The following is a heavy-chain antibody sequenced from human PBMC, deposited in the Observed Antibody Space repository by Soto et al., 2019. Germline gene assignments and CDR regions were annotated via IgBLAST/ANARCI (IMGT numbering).Heavy chain of an antibody. J-gene: IGHJ6*02. CDR1: GGYFRGYY. CDR2: INHSGST. D-gene: IGHD2-2*01. Sequence: TSATLSLTCAVYGGYFRGYYWSWIRPPPGRGLEGIGEINHSGSTNYNPSLKSRVTISVDTSKNQCSLKLSSVTAADTAVYYCAYGYCSSTSCPNYYYGMDGWGQGTTVTIS. V-gene: IGHV4-34*01. CDR3: AYGYCSSTSCPNYYYGMDG.